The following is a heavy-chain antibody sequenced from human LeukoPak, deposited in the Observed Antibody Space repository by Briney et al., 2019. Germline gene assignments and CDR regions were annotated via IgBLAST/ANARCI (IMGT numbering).Heavy chain of an antibody. CDR2: IYYSGST. V-gene: IGHV4-59*01. J-gene: IGHJ4*02. CDR1: GGSISSYY. Sequence: SETLSLTCTVSGGSISSYYWSWIRQPPGKGLEWLGYIYYSGSTNYNPSLKSRVTISVDTSKNQFSLKLSSVTAADTAVYYCARAILGGSGWSPDSWGQGTLVTVSS. CDR3: ARAILGGSGWSPDS. D-gene: IGHD6-19*01.